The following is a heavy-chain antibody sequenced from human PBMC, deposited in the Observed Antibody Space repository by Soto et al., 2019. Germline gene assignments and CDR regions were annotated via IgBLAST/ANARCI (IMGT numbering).Heavy chain of an antibody. CDR3: ATEGNRLRPKYYFDY. J-gene: IGHJ4*02. CDR2: IWYDGTNK. D-gene: IGHD2-21*01. V-gene: IGHV3-33*01. Sequence: QVQLVESGGGVVQPGRSLRLSCAASGFTFNNYAMHWFRQAPGKGLEWVAIIWYDGTNKGYTDSVKGRFTISRDNSKDTVYLQMNSVRAEDTAVYYCATEGNRLRPKYYFDYWGQGTLVTVSS. CDR1: GFTFNNYA.